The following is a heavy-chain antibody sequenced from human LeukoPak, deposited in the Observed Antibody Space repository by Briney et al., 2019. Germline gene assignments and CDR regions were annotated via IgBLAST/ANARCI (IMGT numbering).Heavy chain of an antibody. Sequence: ASVKVSCKASGYTFTSYDINWVRQATGQGLEWMGWINPNSGGTSYAQKFQGRVTMTRDTSISTAYMELSRLRSDDTAVYYCATTKQQLVRGYFDYWGQGTLVTVSS. J-gene: IGHJ4*02. CDR2: INPNSGGT. V-gene: IGHV1-2*02. D-gene: IGHD6-13*01. CDR3: ATTKQQLVRGYFDY. CDR1: GYTFTSYD.